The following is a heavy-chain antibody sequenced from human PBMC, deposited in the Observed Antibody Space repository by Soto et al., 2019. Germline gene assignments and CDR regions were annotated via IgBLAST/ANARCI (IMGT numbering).Heavy chain of an antibody. Sequence: QVQLVQSGAEVKKPGSSVKVSCKASGGTFSSYAISWVRQAPGQGLEWMGRIIPILGTANYAQKFQGRVTINADESTSTAYMELSSLRSEDTAVYYCATLSRGSGSYYYGTDVWGQGTTVTVSS. CDR3: ATLSRGSGSYYYGTDV. CDR2: IIPILGTA. V-gene: IGHV1-69*12. CDR1: GGTFSSYA. D-gene: IGHD6-19*01. J-gene: IGHJ6*02.